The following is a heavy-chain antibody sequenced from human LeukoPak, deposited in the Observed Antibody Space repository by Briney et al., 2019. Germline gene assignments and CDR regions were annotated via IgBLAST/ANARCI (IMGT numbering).Heavy chain of an antibody. CDR3: AREYCGTTSCHTYHYYYMDV. Sequence: GGSLRLSCAASGFTFSSYAMHWVRQAPGKGLEWVAVISYDGSNKYYADSVKGRFTISRDNSKNTLYLQMSSLSAEDTAVYYCAREYCGTTSCHTYHYYYMDVWGKGTTVTVPS. D-gene: IGHD2-2*02. CDR1: GFTFSSYA. J-gene: IGHJ6*03. CDR2: ISYDGSNK. V-gene: IGHV3-30-3*01.